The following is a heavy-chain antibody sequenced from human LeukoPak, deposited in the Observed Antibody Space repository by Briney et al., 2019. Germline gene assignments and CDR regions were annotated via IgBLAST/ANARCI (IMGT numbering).Heavy chain of an antibody. J-gene: IGHJ5*02. V-gene: IGHV3-11*04. CDR2: ISSSGSTI. CDR1: GFTFSDYY. D-gene: IGHD2-15*01. CDR3: ARRLPLNWFDP. Sequence: GGSLRLSCAASGFTFSDYYMSWIRQAPGKGLEWVSYISSSGSTIYYADSVKGRFTISRDNAKNSLYLQMNSLRTEDTAVYYCARRLPLNWFDPWGQGTLVTVSS.